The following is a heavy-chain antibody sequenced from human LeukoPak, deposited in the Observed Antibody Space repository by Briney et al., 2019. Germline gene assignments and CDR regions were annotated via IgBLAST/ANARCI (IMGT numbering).Heavy chain of an antibody. CDR1: GDSFTSYW. D-gene: IGHD3-10*01. Sequence: GESLKISCKGSGDSFTSYWSSWVRQMPGKGLEGMGRIGPSDSYTNYSPSFQGHVTISADKSISTAYLQWSSLKASDTAMYYCARHAKLLWFGELSTDQYYFDYWGQGTLVTVSS. CDR2: IGPSDSYT. J-gene: IGHJ4*02. V-gene: IGHV5-10-1*01. CDR3: ARHAKLLWFGELSTDQYYFDY.